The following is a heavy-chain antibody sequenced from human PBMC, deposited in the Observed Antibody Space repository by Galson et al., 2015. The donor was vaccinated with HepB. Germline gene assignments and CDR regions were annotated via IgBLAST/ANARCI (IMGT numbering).Heavy chain of an antibody. CDR2: ISDDGSNT. Sequence: SLRLSCAASGFTFSSHWMHWVRQAPGKGLVWVARISDDGSNTKSADSVKGRFTISRDNAKNTLYLQLNSLRAEDTAVYFCARAKIGAWGCDFWGQGTLVTVSA. V-gene: IGHV3-74*03. CDR3: ARAKIGAWGCDF. J-gene: IGHJ4*02. D-gene: IGHD7-27*01. CDR1: GFTFSSHW.